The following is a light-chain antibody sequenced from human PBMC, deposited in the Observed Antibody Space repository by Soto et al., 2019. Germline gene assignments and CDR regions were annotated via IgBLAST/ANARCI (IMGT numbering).Light chain of an antibody. V-gene: IGKV1-5*03. CDR3: QHYNSYSEA. J-gene: IGKJ1*01. CDR1: QSISSW. Sequence: DIQIAQSPSTLSASVGDRVTITCRASQSISSWLAWCQQKPGKAPKLLIYKASTLKSGVPSRFSGSGSGTEFTLTISSLQPDDFATYYCQHYNSYSEAFGQGTMVDIK. CDR2: KAS.